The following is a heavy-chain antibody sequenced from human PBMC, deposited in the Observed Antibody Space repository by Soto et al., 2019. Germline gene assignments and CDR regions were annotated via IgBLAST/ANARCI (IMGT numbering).Heavy chain of an antibody. CDR1: GGSFSGYY. Sequence: ETLSVTGAVYGGSFSGYYWSGIRQPPGKGLEWIGEINHSGSTNYNPSLKSRVTISVDTSKNQLSLKLSSVTAADTAVYYCARGGVATSGMDVWGQGTKVTVYS. CDR3: ARGGVATSGMDV. D-gene: IGHD5-12*01. V-gene: IGHV4-34*01. J-gene: IGHJ6*02. CDR2: INHSGST.